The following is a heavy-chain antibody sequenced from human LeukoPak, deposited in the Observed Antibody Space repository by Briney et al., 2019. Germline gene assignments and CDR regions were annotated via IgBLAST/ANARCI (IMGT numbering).Heavy chain of an antibody. CDR2: ISSNGSSI. J-gene: IGHJ4*02. CDR1: GVTFSSYE. V-gene: IGHV3-48*03. D-gene: IGHD6-13*01. CDR3: AGRTGRRWYYFDY. Sequence: PAGSLRLSCAASGVTFSSYEMNWVRQAPWKGLEWVSYISSNGSSISYADSVKGRFTISRDNAKNTLYLQMNSLRAEDTAVYYCAGRTGRRWYYFDYWGRGTLVTVSS.